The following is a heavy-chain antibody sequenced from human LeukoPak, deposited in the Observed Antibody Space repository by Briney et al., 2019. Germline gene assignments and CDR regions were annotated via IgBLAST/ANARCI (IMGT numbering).Heavy chain of an antibody. Sequence: SETLSLTCDVSGGSMSSRNWWSGVRQPPGKGLEWIGEIYHSGSTNYNTSLKSRVTISVDKSKNQFSLKLSSVTAADTAIYYCASLREKSSSGIKGMDVWGKGTTVTVSS. V-gene: IGHV4-4*02. CDR3: ASLREKSSSGIKGMDV. D-gene: IGHD6-19*01. CDR2: IYHSGST. CDR1: GGSMSSRNW. J-gene: IGHJ6*04.